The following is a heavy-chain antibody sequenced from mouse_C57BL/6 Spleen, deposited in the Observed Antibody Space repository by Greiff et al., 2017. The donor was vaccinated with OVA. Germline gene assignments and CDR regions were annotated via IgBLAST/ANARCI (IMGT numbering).Heavy chain of an antibody. CDR1: GYAFSSSW. J-gene: IGHJ4*01. Sequence: QVQLKQSGPELVKPGASVKISCKASGYAFSSSWMNWVKQRPGKGLEWIGRIYPGDGDTNYNGKFKGKATLTADKSSSTAYMQLSRLTSEDSAVYFCARLYAMDYWGQGTSVTVSS. V-gene: IGHV1-82*01. CDR2: IYPGDGDT. CDR3: ARLYAMDY.